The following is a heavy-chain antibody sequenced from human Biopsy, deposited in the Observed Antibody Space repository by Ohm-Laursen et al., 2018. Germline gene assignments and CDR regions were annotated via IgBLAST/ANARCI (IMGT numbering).Heavy chain of an antibody. Sequence: GTLSLTCTVSGGSISSYQWTWIRQPPGKGLEWIGYLYNTGGTNYNPSLKSRVTISVDTSKNQFSLRLNSVTAADTAVYYCARATNSTGWPYYYFYGMDVRGQGTTVTVSS. J-gene: IGHJ6*02. V-gene: IGHV4-59*01. D-gene: IGHD2/OR15-2a*01. CDR1: GGSISSYQ. CDR3: ARATNSTGWPYYYFYGMDV. CDR2: LYNTGGT.